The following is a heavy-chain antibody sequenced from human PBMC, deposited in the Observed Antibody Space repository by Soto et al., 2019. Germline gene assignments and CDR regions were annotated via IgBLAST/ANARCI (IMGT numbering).Heavy chain of an antibody. CDR3: ARSAGWYAVHS. Sequence: QVQLQESGPGLVKPSGTLSLTCAVSGDSVSSPYYWCWVRQPPGKGLEWIGEVFHTGTTSLNPSLRSRVTISMDKSINQFSLDLSSVTAADTAVYYCARSAGWYAVHSWGPGTLVIVSS. D-gene: IGHD6-19*01. J-gene: IGHJ4*02. CDR1: GDSVSSPYY. CDR2: VFHTGTT. V-gene: IGHV4-4*02.